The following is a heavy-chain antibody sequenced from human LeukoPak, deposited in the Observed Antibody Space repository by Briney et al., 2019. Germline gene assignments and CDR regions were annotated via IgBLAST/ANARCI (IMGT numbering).Heavy chain of an antibody. V-gene: IGHV4-34*01. J-gene: IGHJ6*03. CDR3: ARAYGYYYMDV. D-gene: IGHD4-17*01. CDR1: GGSFSGYY. CDR2: INHSGST. Sequence: ASETLSLTCAVYGGSFSGYYWSWIRQPPGKGLEWIGEINHSGSTNYNPSLKSRVTISVDTSKNQFSLKLSSVTAADTAVYYCARAYGYYYMDVWGKGTTVTISS.